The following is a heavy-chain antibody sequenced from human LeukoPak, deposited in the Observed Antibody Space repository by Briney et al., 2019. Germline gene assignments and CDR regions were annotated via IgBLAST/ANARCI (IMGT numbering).Heavy chain of an antibody. Sequence: GGSLRLSCAASGFTFSSYAMSWVRQTPGKGLEWVSAISGSGDTTYYADSVKGRFTISRDNSKNTLYLQMNSLRAEDTAVYYCAKGLRYFDWDYWGQGTLVTVSS. J-gene: IGHJ4*02. CDR2: ISGSGDTT. CDR3: AKGLRYFDWDY. CDR1: GFTFSSYA. D-gene: IGHD3-9*01. V-gene: IGHV3-23*01.